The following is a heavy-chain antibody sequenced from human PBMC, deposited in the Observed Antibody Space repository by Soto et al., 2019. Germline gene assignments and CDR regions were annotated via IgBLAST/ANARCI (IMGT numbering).Heavy chain of an antibody. V-gene: IGHV3-23*01. J-gene: IGHJ6*03. CDR1: GFTFSSYA. D-gene: IGHD2-2*01. CDR2: ISGSGGST. Sequence: GGSLRLSCAASGFTFSSYAMSWVRQAPGKGLEWVSAISGSGGSTYYADSVKGRFTISRDNSKNTLYLQMNSLRAEDTAVYYCAKGGWAVVVPAADYYYYYMDVWGKGTTVTVSS. CDR3: AKGGWAVVVPAADYYYYYMDV.